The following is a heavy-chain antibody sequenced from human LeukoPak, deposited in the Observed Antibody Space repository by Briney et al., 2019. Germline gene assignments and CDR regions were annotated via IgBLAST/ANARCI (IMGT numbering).Heavy chain of an antibody. V-gene: IGHV3-33*08. Sequence: QPGRSLRLSCAASGFTFSSYGMHWVRQAPGKGLEWVAVIWYDGSNKYYADSVKGRFTISRDNSKNTLYLQMNSLRAEDTAVYYCASCQSSQGRTVNTNHGMDVWGQGTTVTVSS. CDR1: GFTFSSYG. J-gene: IGHJ6*02. CDR3: ASCQSSQGRTVNTNHGMDV. D-gene: IGHD4-11*01. CDR2: IWYDGSNK.